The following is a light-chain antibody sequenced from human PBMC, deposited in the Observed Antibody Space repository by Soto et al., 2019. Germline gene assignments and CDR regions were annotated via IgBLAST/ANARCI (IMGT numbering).Light chain of an antibody. CDR2: GAS. V-gene: IGKV3-15*01. J-gene: IGKJ2*01. CDR3: QQGHNWPLT. Sequence: EIVMTQSPATLSLSPGGSATLSCRASQSISSELAWYQQKPGQPPRLLIYGASTRATGVPARFTGSGSGSDFTLTISGLQSEDFAVYYCQQGHNWPLTFGQGTRLEI. CDR1: QSISSE.